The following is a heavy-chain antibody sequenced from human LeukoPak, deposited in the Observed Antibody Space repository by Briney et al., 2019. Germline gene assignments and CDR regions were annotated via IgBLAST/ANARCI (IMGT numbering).Heavy chain of an antibody. V-gene: IGHV4-4*02. Sequence: SGTLSLTCAVSGGSISSSNWWSWVRQPPGKGLEWIGEIYHSGSTNYNPSLKSRVTISVDKSKNQFSLKLSSVTAADTAVYYCARDPSYYDSSGSLGDYFDYWGQGTLVTVSS. CDR3: ARDPSYYDSSGSLGDYFDY. CDR2: IYHSGST. CDR1: GGSISSSNW. J-gene: IGHJ4*02. D-gene: IGHD3-22*01.